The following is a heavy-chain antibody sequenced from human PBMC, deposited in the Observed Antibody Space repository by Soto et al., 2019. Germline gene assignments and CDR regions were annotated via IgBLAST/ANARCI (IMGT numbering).Heavy chain of an antibody. V-gene: IGHV1-24*01. D-gene: IGHD1-26*01. J-gene: IGHJ4*02. Sequence: QVQLIQSGAEVRKPGASVKVSCKVPKNTLTELTIDWLRQAPGKGLEWMARSAPEEGEPIYPQKFQGRVYMAEDPSTDTAYMELTRLRFEDTAVYFCAADLKIVGTMGAFDFWGQGTLLTVSS. CDR3: AADLKIVGTMGAFDF. CDR2: SAPEEGEP. CDR1: KNTLTELT.